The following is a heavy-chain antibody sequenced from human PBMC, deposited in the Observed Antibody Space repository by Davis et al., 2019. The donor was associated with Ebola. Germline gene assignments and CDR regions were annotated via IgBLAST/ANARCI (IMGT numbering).Heavy chain of an antibody. CDR2: IYHSGST. Sequence: PSETLSLTCAVSGYSISSGYYWGWIRQPPGKGLEWIGSIYHSGSTYYNPSLKSRVTISVDTSKNQFSLKLSSVTAADTAVYYCARDCGNLDPFGVWGQGTMVTVSS. CDR1: GYSISSGYY. D-gene: IGHD2-21*01. CDR3: ARDCGNLDPFGV. J-gene: IGHJ3*01. V-gene: IGHV4-38-2*02.